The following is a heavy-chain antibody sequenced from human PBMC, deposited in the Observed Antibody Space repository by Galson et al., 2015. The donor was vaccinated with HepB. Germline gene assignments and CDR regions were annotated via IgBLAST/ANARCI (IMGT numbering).Heavy chain of an antibody. D-gene: IGHD2-2*01. CDR1: GFTFSGYG. Sequence: SLRLSCAASGFTFSGYGMNWVRQAPGKGLEWAAVISNDGSNKYYADSVKGRFTISRDDSKNTLYLQMNSLRAEDTAVYYCAEGRGHCSSTTCSLDYWGQGTLVTVSS. CDR2: ISNDGSNK. J-gene: IGHJ4*02. CDR3: AEGRGHCSSTTCSLDY. V-gene: IGHV3-30*18.